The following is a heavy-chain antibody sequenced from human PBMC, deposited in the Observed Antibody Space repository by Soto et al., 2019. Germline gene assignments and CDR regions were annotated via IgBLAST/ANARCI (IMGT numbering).Heavy chain of an antibody. CDR2: ISGSGHST. J-gene: IGHJ3*01. Sequence: VGSLRLSCAASGFTFSSYSMNWVRQAPGKGLEWVSTISGSGHSTYYADSVKGRFTISRDNSKNTLYLQMNSLRAEDTAVYYCAKVIGTLIVVLIDAFDVWGQGTLVTVSS. CDR3: AKVIGTLIVVLIDAFDV. D-gene: IGHD3-22*01. V-gene: IGHV3-23*01. CDR1: GFTFSSYS.